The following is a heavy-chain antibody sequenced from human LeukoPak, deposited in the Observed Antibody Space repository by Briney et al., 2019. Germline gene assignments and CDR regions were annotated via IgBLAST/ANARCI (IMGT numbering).Heavy chain of an antibody. CDR3: ARDHSSSFYFDY. Sequence: SETLSLTCAVYGGSFSGYYWSWIRQPPGKGLEWIGEINHSGSTNYNPSLKSRVTISVDTSKNQFSLKLSSVTAADTAVYYCARDHSSSFYFDYWGQGTLVTVSS. V-gene: IGHV4-34*01. J-gene: IGHJ4*02. D-gene: IGHD6-13*01. CDR2: INHSGST. CDR1: GGSFSGYY.